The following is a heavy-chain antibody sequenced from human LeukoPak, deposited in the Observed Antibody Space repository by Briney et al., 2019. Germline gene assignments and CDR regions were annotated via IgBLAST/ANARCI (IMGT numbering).Heavy chain of an antibody. V-gene: IGHV3-30*18. CDR3: AKDTPYCSGGSCYSGAVDY. CDR1: AFTFSSYG. D-gene: IGHD2-15*01. J-gene: IGHJ4*02. Sequence: GGSLRLSCAASAFTFSSYGMHWVRQAPGKGLEWVALISYDGSNKYYADSVKGRFTISRDNSKNTLYLQMNSLRAEDTAAYYCAKDTPYCSGGSCYSGAVDYWGQGTLVTVSS. CDR2: ISYDGSNK.